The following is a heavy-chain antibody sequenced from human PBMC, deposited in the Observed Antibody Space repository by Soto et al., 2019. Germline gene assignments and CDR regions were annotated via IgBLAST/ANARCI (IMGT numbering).Heavy chain of an antibody. CDR3: SKWSGYGDL. CDR2: ISVTPGIT. D-gene: IGHD5-12*01. CDR1: GFTMSTYS. V-gene: IGHV3-23*01. J-gene: IGHJ4*02. Sequence: ETQLLESGGGLVQPGGSLRLSCAASGFTMSTYSVTWVRQAPGKGLEWVSGISVTPGITFYADSVKGRFTISRDSSKNAVYLQMNSLRAEDTAMYFCSKWSGYGDLWGQGTLVTVSS.